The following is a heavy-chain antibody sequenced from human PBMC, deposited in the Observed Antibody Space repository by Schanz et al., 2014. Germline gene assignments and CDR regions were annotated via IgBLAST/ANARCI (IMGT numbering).Heavy chain of an antibody. CDR3: ARDQYYFGSGNPFDI. CDR2: MWNDGIKT. J-gene: IGHJ3*02. CDR1: TSLFSRSV. Sequence: QVDLVESGGGVVQPGRSLTLSCAVSTSLFSRSVIHWVRQAPGKGLEWVAVMWNDGIKTHYADSGKGRFTISRDNSKNTLYLLLNSLRAEDTAVYYCARDQYYFGSGNPFDIWGQGTMXTVSS. V-gene: IGHV3-33*08. D-gene: IGHD3-10*01.